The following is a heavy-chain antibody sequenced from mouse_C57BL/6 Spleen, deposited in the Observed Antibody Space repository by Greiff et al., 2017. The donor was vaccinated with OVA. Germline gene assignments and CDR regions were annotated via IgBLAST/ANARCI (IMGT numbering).Heavy chain of an antibody. V-gene: IGHV5-6*01. CDR2: ISSGGSYT. CDR3: GRGGGYSNYFYAMDY. CDR1: GFTFSSYG. Sequence: EVKLVESGGDLVKPGGSLKLSCAASGFTFSSYGMSWVRQTPDKRLEWVATISSGGSYTYYPDSVKGRFTISRDNAKNTLYLQMSSLKSEDTAMYYCGRGGGYSNYFYAMDYWGQGTSVTVSS. J-gene: IGHJ4*01. D-gene: IGHD2-5*01.